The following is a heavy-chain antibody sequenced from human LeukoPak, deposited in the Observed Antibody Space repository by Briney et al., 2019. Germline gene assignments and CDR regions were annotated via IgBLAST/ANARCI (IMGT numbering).Heavy chain of an antibody. V-gene: IGHV4-30-4*01. Sequence: TSETLSLTCTVSGGSISSGDYYWSWIRQPPGKGLEWIGYIYYSGSTYYNPSLKSRVTISVDTSKNQFSLKLSSVTAADTAVYYCASSIAATTPAYWGQGTLVTVSS. J-gene: IGHJ4*02. CDR3: ASSIAATTPAY. CDR2: IYYSGST. CDR1: GGSISSGDYY. D-gene: IGHD5-12*01.